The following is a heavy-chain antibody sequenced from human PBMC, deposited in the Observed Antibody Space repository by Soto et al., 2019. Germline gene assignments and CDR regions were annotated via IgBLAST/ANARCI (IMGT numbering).Heavy chain of an antibody. D-gene: IGHD3-10*01. CDR3: AKALYGGFTY. J-gene: IGHJ4*02. Sequence: EVRLLESGGGLVQPGGSLRLSCAASGFTFSVYAMSWVRQAPGKGLEWVSGISGSGDSTHYADSVKGRFTVSRDNSKSMLYLQTSSLRAGDTAIYDCAKALYGGFTYWGQGTLVTVSS. CDR1: GFTFSVYA. V-gene: IGHV3-23*01. CDR2: ISGSGDST.